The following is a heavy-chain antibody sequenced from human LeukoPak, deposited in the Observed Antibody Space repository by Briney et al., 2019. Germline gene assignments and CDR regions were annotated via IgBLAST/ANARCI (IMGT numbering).Heavy chain of an antibody. CDR2: IYYSGST. CDR1: GGSISSSSYC. J-gene: IGHJ3*02. CDR3: ARLPSGWSLIHAFDI. V-gene: IGHV4-39*01. D-gene: IGHD6-19*01. Sequence: SETLSLTCTVSGGSISSSSYCWGWIRQPPGKGLEWIGCIYYSGSTYYNPSLKSRVTISVDTSKNQFSLKLSSVAAADTAVYYCARLPSGWSLIHAFDIWGQGTMVTVSS.